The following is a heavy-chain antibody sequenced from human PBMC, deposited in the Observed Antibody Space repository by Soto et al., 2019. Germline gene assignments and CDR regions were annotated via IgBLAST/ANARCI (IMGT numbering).Heavy chain of an antibody. CDR1: GYTFTSYG. CDR3: ARDSLFGAIYYYYYGMDV. CDR2: ISAYNGNT. J-gene: IGHJ6*02. V-gene: IGHV1-18*04. D-gene: IGHD3-3*01. Sequence: ASVKVSCKASGYTFTSYGISWVRQAPGQGLEWMGWISAYNGNTNYAQKLQGRVTMTTDTSTSTAYMELRSLRSDDTAVYYCARDSLFGAIYYYYYGMDVWGQGTTVTVSS.